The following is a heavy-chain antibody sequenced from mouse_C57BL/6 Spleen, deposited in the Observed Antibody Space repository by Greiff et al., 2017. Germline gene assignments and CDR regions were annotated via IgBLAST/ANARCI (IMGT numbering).Heavy chain of an antibody. V-gene: IGHV1-81*01. D-gene: IGHD1-1*01. CDR2: IYPRSGNT. CDR3: ARNDYGSSNDV. Sequence: LVESGAELARPGASVKLSCKASGYTFTSYGISWVKQSTGQGLEWIGEIYPRSGNTYYNEKFKGKAILTADKYSSTAYMELRRLTSEDSAVYFCARNDYGSSNDVWGTGTAVTVSS. J-gene: IGHJ1*03. CDR1: GYTFTSYG.